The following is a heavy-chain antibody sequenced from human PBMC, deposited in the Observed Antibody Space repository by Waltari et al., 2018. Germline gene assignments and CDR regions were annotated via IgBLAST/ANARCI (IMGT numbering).Heavy chain of an antibody. J-gene: IGHJ3*02. CDR1: GFIFSSYS. CDR3: TRSLTSGRGAFDI. Sequence: EVQLVESGGGLEQPGGSLRLHCAASGFIFSSYSINWVRQAPGKGLEWVSYISSSSSAIYYADSVKGRFTISRDNAKNSLYLQMNSLRAEDTAVYYCTRSLTSGRGAFDIWGQGTKVTVSS. CDR2: ISSSSSAI. V-gene: IGHV3-48*04. D-gene: IGHD2-15*01.